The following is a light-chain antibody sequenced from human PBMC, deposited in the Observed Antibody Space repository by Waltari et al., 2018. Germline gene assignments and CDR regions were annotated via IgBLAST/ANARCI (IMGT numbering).Light chain of an antibody. J-gene: IGLJ2*01. CDR1: SRDVGGHDY. V-gene: IGLV2-14*03. CDR2: DVN. Sequence: QSALSQPASVSGSPGQSIPISCTGASRDVGGHDYVSWYQQHPGKAPKLIIRDVNNRPSGVSNRFSGSKSGNTASLTISGLQAEDEADYYCSSYSTSSSLILFGEGTKVTVL. CDR3: SSYSTSSSLIL.